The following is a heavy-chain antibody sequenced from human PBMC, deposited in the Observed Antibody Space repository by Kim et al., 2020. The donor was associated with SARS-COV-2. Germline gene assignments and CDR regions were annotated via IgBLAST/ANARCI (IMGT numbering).Heavy chain of an antibody. V-gene: IGHV3-23*01. CDR3: AKGVGAAYPASRFFDY. CDR1: GFTFSNSA. CDR2: IGDDGSQK. D-gene: IGHD3-3*01. J-gene: IGHJ4*02. Sequence: GGSLRLSCAASGFTFSNSAMSWVRQAPGKGLEWVTLIGDDGSQKFYADSVNGRFTISRDNSKNTLYLQMNSLTAEDTAIYYCAKGVGAAYPASRFFDYWGQGTLVTVSS.